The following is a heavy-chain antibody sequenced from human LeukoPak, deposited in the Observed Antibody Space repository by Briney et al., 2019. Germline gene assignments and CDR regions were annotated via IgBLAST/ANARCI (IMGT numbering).Heavy chain of an antibody. V-gene: IGHV1-8*01. J-gene: IGHJ5*02. CDR3: ASESSSWFSFDP. CDR1: GYTFTSYD. Sequence: ASVKVSCKASGYTFTSYDINWVRQATGQGLEWMGWMNPDSGNTGYAQKFQGRVTMTRDTSTSTVYMELSSLRSEDTAVYYCASESSSWFSFDPWGQGTLVTVSS. D-gene: IGHD6-13*01. CDR2: MNPDSGNT.